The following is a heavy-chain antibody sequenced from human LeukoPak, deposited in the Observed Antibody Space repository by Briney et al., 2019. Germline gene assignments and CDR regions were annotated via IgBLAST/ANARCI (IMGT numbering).Heavy chain of an antibody. Sequence: ASVKVSCKPSGYIFIGYYMHWMRQAPGQGLEWIGWINLSTGDTNYAQKFQGRVTMTRDTSIRTAYMEMSRLRYDDTALYYCAIWAGGNAPVASFDYWGQGTLVTVSS. J-gene: IGHJ4*02. CDR2: INLSTGDT. V-gene: IGHV1-2*02. D-gene: IGHD3-16*01. CDR1: GYIFIGYY. CDR3: AIWAGGNAPVASFDY.